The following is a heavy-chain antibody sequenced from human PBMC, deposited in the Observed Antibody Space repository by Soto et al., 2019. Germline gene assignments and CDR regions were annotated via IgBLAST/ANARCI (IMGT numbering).Heavy chain of an antibody. CDR2: IFVNVNT. V-gene: IGHV4-4*07. CDR3: ARSGGSYNFDS. J-gene: IGHJ4*02. D-gene: IGHD1-1*01. Sequence: SETLSLTCTVASGSVSTYYWSWIRQPAGKGLEWIGRIFVNVNTNYNPSLRSRVTISVDTSKGQFSLNLTSVTAADTAVYFCARSGGSYNFDSWGQGILVTFSS. CDR1: SGSVSTYY.